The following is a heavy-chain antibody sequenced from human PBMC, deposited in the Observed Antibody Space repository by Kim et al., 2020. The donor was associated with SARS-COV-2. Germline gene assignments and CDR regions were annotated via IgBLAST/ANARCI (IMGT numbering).Heavy chain of an antibody. J-gene: IGHJ4*02. V-gene: IGHV3-7*04. D-gene: IGHD3-3*01. Sequence: VKGRFTISRDNAKNSLYLQMNSLRAEDTAVYYCARARARITIFGVVPPGFDYWGQGTLVTVSS. CDR3: ARARARITIFGVVPPGFDY.